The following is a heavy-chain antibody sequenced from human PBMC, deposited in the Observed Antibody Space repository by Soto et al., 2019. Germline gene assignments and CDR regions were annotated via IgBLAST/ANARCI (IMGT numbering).Heavy chain of an antibody. Sequence: SETLSLTCAVSGGSVRSDNFFWTWIRQSPWRGLEWIGHVSYTGSTNYSPSLKSRVTISIDTSKNQFSLKLRSVTAADTAVYYCARDRHYHDTSGSYYAVFDYWGQGTLVTVSS. CDR2: VSYTGST. CDR1: GGSVRSDNFF. D-gene: IGHD3-22*01. V-gene: IGHV4-61*01. CDR3: ARDRHYHDTSGSYYAVFDY. J-gene: IGHJ4*02.